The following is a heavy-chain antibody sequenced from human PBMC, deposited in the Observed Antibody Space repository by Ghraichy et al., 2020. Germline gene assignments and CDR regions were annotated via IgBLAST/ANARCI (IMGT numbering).Heavy chain of an antibody. D-gene: IGHD1-26*01. V-gene: IGHV3-53*01. J-gene: IGHJ4*02. Sequence: GGSLRLSCAASGFTVSSHYMSWVRQAPGKGPEWVSVIQSGGSTYYADSVKGRFTISRENSKNTLYFQMNSLRAEDTAVYYCARGGALDYWGQGTLVTVSS. CDR1: GFTVSSHY. CDR3: ARGGALDY. CDR2: IQSGGST.